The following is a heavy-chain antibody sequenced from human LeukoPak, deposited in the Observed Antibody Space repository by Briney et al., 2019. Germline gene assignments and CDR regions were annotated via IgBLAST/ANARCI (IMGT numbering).Heavy chain of an antibody. CDR2: IYYSGST. J-gene: IGHJ4*02. CDR3: ARSTSGSYSWYFDY. CDR1: GYSISSGYY. D-gene: IGHD1-26*01. Sequence: SETLSLTCTVSGYSISSGYYWGWIRQPPGKGLGWIGSIYYSGSTYYNPSLKSRVTISVDTSKNHFSLKLSSVTAADTAVYYCARSTSGSYSWYFDYWGQGTLVTVSS. V-gene: IGHV4-38-2*02.